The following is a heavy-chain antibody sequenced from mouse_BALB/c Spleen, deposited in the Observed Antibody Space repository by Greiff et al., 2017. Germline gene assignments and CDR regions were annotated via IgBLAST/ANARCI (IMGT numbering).Heavy chain of an antibody. Sequence: VQLKESGAELVKPGASVKLSCTASGFNIKDTYMHWVKQRPEQGLEWIGRIDPANGNTKYDPKFQGKATITADTSSNTAYLQLSSLTSEDTAVYYCARRKGTTVVATDYWGQGTTLTVSS. CDR1: GFNIKDTY. J-gene: IGHJ2*01. CDR2: IDPANGNT. D-gene: IGHD1-1*01. CDR3: ARRKGTTVVATDY. V-gene: IGHV14-3*02.